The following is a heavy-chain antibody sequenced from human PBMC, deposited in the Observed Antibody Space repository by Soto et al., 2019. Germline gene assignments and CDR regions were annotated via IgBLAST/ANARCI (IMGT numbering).Heavy chain of an antibody. CDR2: ISYDGSNK. D-gene: IGHD6-13*01. CDR1: VFTFISYG. Sequence: GWSLRLSCASSVFTFISYGMHWVRQAPGKGLEWVAVISYDGSNKYYADSVKGRFTISRDNSKNTLYLQMNSLRAEDTAVYYCAKDLVRLAAAGTVNQYYYYGMDVWGQGTTVTVSS. J-gene: IGHJ6*02. V-gene: IGHV3-30*18. CDR3: AKDLVRLAAAGTVNQYYYYGMDV.